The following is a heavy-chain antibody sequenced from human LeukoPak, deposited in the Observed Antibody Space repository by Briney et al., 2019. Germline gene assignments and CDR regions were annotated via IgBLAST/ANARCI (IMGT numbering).Heavy chain of an antibody. D-gene: IGHD6-13*01. CDR1: GGSISSSSYY. CDR3: ARVVAAAGTGYYYYGMDV. CDR2: IYYSGST. V-gene: IGHV4-39*01. J-gene: IGHJ6*02. Sequence: PSETLSLTCTVSGGSISSSSYYWGWIRQPPGKGLEWIGSIYYSGSTYYNPSLKSRVTISVDTSKNQFSLKLSSVTAADTAVYYCARVVAAAGTGYYYYGMDVWGQGTTVTVSS.